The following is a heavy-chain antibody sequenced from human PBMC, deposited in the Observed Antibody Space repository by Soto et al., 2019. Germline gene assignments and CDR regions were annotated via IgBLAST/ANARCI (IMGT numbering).Heavy chain of an antibody. J-gene: IGHJ4*02. V-gene: IGHV4-31*03. Sequence: QVQLQESARGLVKPSQTLSLTCTVSGGSISSGGYYWSWIRQHPGKGLEWIRYIYYSGSTYYNPSLKSRVIISVDTSKNQFSLKLSSVTAADTAVYYCARGPGTMAKIDYWGQGTLVTVSS. CDR2: IYYSGST. CDR3: ARGPGTMAKIDY. D-gene: IGHD3-10*01. CDR1: GGSISSGGYY.